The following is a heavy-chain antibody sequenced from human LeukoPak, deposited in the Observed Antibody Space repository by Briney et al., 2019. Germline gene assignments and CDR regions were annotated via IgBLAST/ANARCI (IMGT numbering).Heavy chain of an antibody. CDR3: ARAPSIRVITNFDY. D-gene: IGHD3-16*02. CDR1: GYTFTGYY. CDR2: INPNSGGT. Sequence: ASVKVSCKPSGYTFTGYYMHWVPQAPGQGLEWMGWINPNSGGTNYAQKFQGRVTMNRDTSLSTAYMELSRLRSDDTAVYYCARAPSIRVITNFDYWGQGTLVTVSS. J-gene: IGHJ4*02. V-gene: IGHV1-2*02.